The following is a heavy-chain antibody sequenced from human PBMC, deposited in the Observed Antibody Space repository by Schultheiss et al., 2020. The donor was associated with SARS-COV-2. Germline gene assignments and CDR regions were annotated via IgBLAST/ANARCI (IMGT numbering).Heavy chain of an antibody. D-gene: IGHD3-22*01. V-gene: IGHV3-64*04. CDR2: ISSNGGST. CDR1: GFTFSSYA. J-gene: IGHJ4*02. Sequence: GGSLRLSCSASGFTFSSYAMHWVRQAPGKGLEYVSAISSNGGSTYYADSVKGRFTISRDNSKNTLYLQMNSLRAEDTAVYYCANLNYYDSSGRRYYFDYWGQGTLVTVSS. CDR3: ANLNYYDSSGRRYYFDY.